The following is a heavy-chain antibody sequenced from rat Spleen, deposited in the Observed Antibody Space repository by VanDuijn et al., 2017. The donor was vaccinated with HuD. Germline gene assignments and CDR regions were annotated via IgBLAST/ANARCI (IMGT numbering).Heavy chain of an antibody. CDR2: IIYDTSRT. CDR3: TTLGYPGLDVMDA. J-gene: IGHJ4*01. V-gene: IGHV5-7*01. CDR1: GFTFSDYN. D-gene: IGHD1-4*01. Sequence: EVRLVESGGGLVQPGRSMKLSCAASGFTFSDYNMAWVRQAPKKGLEWIATIIYDTSRTYYRDSVKGRFTISRDDAKSTLYLQMDSLRSEDTATYYCTTLGYPGLDVMDAWGQGTSVTVSS.